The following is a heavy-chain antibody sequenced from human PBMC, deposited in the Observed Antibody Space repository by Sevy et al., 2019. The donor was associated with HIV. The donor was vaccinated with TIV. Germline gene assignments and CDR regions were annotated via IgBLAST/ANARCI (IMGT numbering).Heavy chain of an antibody. CDR2: INPKSGGT. J-gene: IGHJ4*02. CDR1: GYSFSDYY. Sequence: ASVKVSCKASGYSFSDYYKHWVRQAPGQGLEWMGWINPKSGGTKFAQQFQGRVSLTRDTSISTAYMDLTRLSADDTAIYYCARDSVVVPAALRYWGQGTLVTVSS. CDR3: ARDSVVVPAALRY. V-gene: IGHV1-2*02. D-gene: IGHD2-2*01.